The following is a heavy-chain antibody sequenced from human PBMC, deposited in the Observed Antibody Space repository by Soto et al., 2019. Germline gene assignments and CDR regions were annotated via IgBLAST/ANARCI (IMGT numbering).Heavy chain of an antibody. V-gene: IGHV1-18*01. CDR1: CYIYVTYG. J-gene: IGHJ4*01. CDR3: VRYLDGSGAYYSDH. CDR2: ISPYNGNT. D-gene: IGHD3-10*01. Sequence: VSSVKVSCKASCYIYVTYGISSLRQAPGQGLEWMGRISPYNGNTNYAKNNKGRVTMTTDTSTSTAYMELRSLISDDTALYYCVRYLDGSGAYYSDHWG.